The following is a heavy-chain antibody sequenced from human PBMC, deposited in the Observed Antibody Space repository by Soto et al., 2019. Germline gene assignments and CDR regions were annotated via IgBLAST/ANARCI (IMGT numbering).Heavy chain of an antibody. CDR3: ARDPSYYGMDV. CDR1: GVAITSYS. V-gene: IGHV1-3*01. J-gene: IGHJ6*02. CDR2: INAGNGNT. Sequence: CKAPGVAITSYSMQWVHQDTGQRLEWMGWINAGNGNTKYSQKFQGRVTITRDTSASTAYMELSSLRSEDTAVYYCARDPSYYGMDVWGQGTTVSGSS.